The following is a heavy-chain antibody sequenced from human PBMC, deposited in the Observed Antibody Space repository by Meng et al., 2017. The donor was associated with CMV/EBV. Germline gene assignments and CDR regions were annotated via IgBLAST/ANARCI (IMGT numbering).Heavy chain of an antibody. V-gene: IGHV3-48*04. CDR2: ISSSSSTI. CDR1: GFTFSSYS. D-gene: IGHD3-22*01. CDR3: AKDRGYYDSSGYNPMGDYYGMDV. Sequence: SCKASGFTFSSYSMNWVRQAPGKGLAWVSYISSSSSTIYYADSVKGRFTISRDNAKNSLYLQMNSLRAEDTAVYYCAKDRGYYDSSGYNPMGDYYGMDVWGQGTTVTVSS. J-gene: IGHJ6*02.